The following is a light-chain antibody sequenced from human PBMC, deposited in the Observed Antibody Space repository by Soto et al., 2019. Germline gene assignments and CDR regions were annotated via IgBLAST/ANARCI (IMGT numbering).Light chain of an antibody. CDR1: QSLLHITGETF. J-gene: IGKJ5*01. CDR2: EVS. V-gene: IGKV2D-29*02. Sequence: DAVMTQTPLSLSVAPGQPASISCKSSQSLLHITGETFLFWYLQKPGQSPQLLIYEVSTRVSGVPNRFSGSGSGTDFTLEISRLETDDVGIYYCMQSTQLPPTFGQGTRLGIE. CDR3: MQSTQLPPT.